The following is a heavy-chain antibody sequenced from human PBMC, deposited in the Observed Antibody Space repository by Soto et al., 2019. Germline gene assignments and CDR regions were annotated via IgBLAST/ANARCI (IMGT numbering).Heavy chain of an antibody. CDR2: IIPIFGTA. V-gene: IGHV1-69*06. J-gene: IGHJ6*02. D-gene: IGHD5-18*01. Sequence: QVQLVQSGAEVKKPGSSVKVSCKASGGTFSSYAISWVRQAPGQGLEWMGGIIPIFGTANYAQKFQGRVTITADKSTSTAYMELSSLRSEDTAVYYCARVRIRGYSYGYRKLHYRMDVWGQGTTVTVSS. CDR1: GGTFSSYA. CDR3: ARVRIRGYSYGYRKLHYRMDV.